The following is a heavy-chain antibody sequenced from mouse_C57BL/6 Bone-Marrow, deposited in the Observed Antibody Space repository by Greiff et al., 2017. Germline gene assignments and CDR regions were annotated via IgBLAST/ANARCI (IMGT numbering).Heavy chain of an antibody. CDR2: IHPSDSDT. Sequence: QVQLQQPGAELVKPGASVKVSCKASGYTFTSYWMHWVKQRPGQGLEWIGRIHPSDSDTNYNQTFKGQATLTVDKSYSTAYMQLHSLTSEETAVLYGRERILPSDKHTTNNQTAKGKTTSTQDETSSSAYMQHSRLTSEDSAVTYSAKRDTAVVSEDIDYWGQGTTLTVSS. CDR3: RERILPSDKHTTNNQTAKGKTTSTQDETSSSAYMQHSRLTSEDSAVTYSAKRDTAVVSEDIDY. CDR1: GYTFTSYW. D-gene: IGHD3-2*02. V-gene: IGHV1-74*01. J-gene: IGHJ2*01.